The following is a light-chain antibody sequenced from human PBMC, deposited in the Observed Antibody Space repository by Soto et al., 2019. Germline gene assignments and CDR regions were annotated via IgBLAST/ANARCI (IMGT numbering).Light chain of an antibody. CDR3: QQYASSVT. CDR2: GAS. V-gene: IGKV3-20*01. J-gene: IGKJ1*01. CDR1: QSVSSNF. Sequence: EIVLTQSPGSLSLSPGEGATLFCRASQSVSSNFFAWYQQKPGQAPRRLINGASTRATGIPDRFSGSGSGTYFTLTISRLEPEDFAVYYWQQYASSVTFGQGTKVEIK.